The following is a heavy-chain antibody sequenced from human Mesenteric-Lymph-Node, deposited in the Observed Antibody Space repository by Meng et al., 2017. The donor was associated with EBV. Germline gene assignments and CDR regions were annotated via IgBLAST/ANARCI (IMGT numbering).Heavy chain of an antibody. CDR3: ASAWGSGSELDP. Sequence: QVELGQSGAEVKKPGASVKVSCKGSGYTFNRYYIHWVRQAPGQGLEWMGIINPSGDFTSYAPKFQGRVTMTRDTSTNTVYMELSSLRSEDTAVYFCASAWGSGSELDPWGQGTLVTVSS. CDR1: GYTFNRYY. V-gene: IGHV1-46*02. D-gene: IGHD3-22*01. CDR2: INPSGDFT. J-gene: IGHJ5*02.